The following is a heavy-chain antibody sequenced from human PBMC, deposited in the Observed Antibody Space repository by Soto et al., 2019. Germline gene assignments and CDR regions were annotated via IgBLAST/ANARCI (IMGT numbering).Heavy chain of an antibody. J-gene: IGHJ5*01. CDR3: STRAYDTSGYYRVDP. CDR2: INHSGRV. D-gene: IGHD3-22*01. Sequence: QVQLQQWGAGLLKPSETLSLTCAVYGGSFSGHSWTWIRQSPGKGLEWIGDINHSGRVNYSPSLKSRVTISLDTSKNQFSLTLSAVTAADTAMYYCSTRAYDTSGYYRVDPWGQGTLVTVSS. CDR1: GGSFSGHS. V-gene: IGHV4-34*01.